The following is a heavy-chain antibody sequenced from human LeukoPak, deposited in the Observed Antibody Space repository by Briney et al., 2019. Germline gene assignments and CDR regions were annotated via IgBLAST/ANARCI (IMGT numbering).Heavy chain of an antibody. CDR2: INPSGGST. Sequence: GASVKVSCKASGGTFSSYAISWVRQAPGQGLEWMGIINPSGGSTSYAQKFQGRVTITADESTSTAYMELSSLRSEDTAVYYCARARGYSYGGFDYWGQGTLVTVSS. V-gene: IGHV1-69*11. J-gene: IGHJ4*02. CDR3: ARARGYSYGGFDY. CDR1: GGTFSSYA. D-gene: IGHD5-18*01.